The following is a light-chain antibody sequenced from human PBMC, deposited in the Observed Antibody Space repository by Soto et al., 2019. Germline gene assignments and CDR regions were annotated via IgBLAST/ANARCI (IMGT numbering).Light chain of an antibody. CDR1: QGVGSW. Sequence: DIQVTQSPTSVSASVGDRVIITCRASQGVGSWLAWYQQKPGKAPKLLVYGASRLQTGVPSRFSGSGSGTDFTLSITGLQPEDLATYYCQQTDSFPFTFGPGTRVDI. J-gene: IGKJ3*01. CDR2: GAS. CDR3: QQTDSFPFT. V-gene: IGKV1-12*01.